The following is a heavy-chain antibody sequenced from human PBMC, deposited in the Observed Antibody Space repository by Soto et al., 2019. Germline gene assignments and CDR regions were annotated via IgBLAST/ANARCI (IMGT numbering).Heavy chain of an antibody. CDR2: VNPNTGVT. CDR3: TTLRLDP. V-gene: IGHV1-2*02. Sequence: QAQLVQSGSEVKKPGASVKVSCQASGYTFTAFYVNWVRQAPGQGLEWMGWVNPNTGVTKYAQKFQGRVTMTRDTSINTAYIELSGLTSDDTAVYYCTTLRLDPWGQGTLVTVSS. CDR1: GYTFTAFY. D-gene: IGHD3-9*01. J-gene: IGHJ5*02.